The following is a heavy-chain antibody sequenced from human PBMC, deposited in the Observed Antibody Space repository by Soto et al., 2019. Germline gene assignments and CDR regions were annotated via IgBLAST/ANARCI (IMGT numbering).Heavy chain of an antibody. CDR2: IYYSGRT. V-gene: IGHV4-59*01. CDR3: ARGHLGITTTGTWYDFDY. Sequence: QVQLQESGPRLVKPSETLSLTCTVSGDSISSYYWTWIRQPPGKGLEYIGYIYYSGRTYYNPSLKSRVTISVDTYKNQFSLKLSSVTAADTAVYYCARGHLGITTTGTWYDFDYWGQGTLVTVSS. J-gene: IGHJ4*02. D-gene: IGHD2-15*01. CDR1: GDSISSYY.